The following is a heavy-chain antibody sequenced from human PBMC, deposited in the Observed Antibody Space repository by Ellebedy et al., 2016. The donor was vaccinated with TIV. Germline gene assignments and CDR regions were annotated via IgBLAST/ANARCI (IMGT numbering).Heavy chain of an antibody. J-gene: IGHJ6*02. Sequence: GESLKISCAASGFTFSSYSMNWVRQAPGKGLVWVSRINSDGSSTSYADSVKGRFTISRDNAKNTLYLQMNSLRAEDTAVYYCARALNHYYYGMDVWGQGTTVTVSS. V-gene: IGHV3-74*01. CDR2: INSDGSST. CDR3: ARALNHYYYGMDV. CDR1: GFTFSSYS.